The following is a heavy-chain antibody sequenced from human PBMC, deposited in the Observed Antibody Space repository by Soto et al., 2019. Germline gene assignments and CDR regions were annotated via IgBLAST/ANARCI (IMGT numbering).Heavy chain of an antibody. D-gene: IGHD3-10*01. V-gene: IGHV3-23*01. CDR3: AKGSSHYYGSWSYGGFDY. Sequence: EVQLLESGGGLVQPGGSLRLSCAASGFTFSSYAMSWVRQAPGKGLEWVSAISGSGGSTYYADSVKGRFTISRDNSKNTLYMQMNSLRAEDTAVYYCAKGSSHYYGSWSYGGFDYWGQGTLVTVSS. CDR2: ISGSGGST. CDR1: GFTFSSYA. J-gene: IGHJ4*02.